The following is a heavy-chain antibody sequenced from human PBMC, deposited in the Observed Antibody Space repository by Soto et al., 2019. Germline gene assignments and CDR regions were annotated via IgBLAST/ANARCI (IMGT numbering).Heavy chain of an antibody. D-gene: IGHD2-2*01. CDR2: ISGGSGDST. Sequence: EAQLLESGGGLVQPGGSLRLSCAASGFTFSNYAMNWVRQAPGKGLEGVSGISGGSGDSTFYADSVKGRFTISRDNSKNTLHLQMNSLRTEDTAVYYCAKNQPSWATRAAFDYWGQGTLVTVSS. CDR3: AKNQPSWATRAAFDY. J-gene: IGHJ4*02. CDR1: GFTFSNYA. V-gene: IGHV3-23*01.